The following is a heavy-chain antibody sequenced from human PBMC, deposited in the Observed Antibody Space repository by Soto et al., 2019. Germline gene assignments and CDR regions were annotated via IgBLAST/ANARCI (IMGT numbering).Heavy chain of an antibody. CDR1: GGTFSNYA. J-gene: IGHJ4*02. CDR3: AREAMYYFDF. Sequence: SVKVSCKTSGGTFSNYAFSWVRQAPGQGLEWLGGSIPDFGTARYAQNFQGRVTITADESTSTAYMELSSLTSDDTAVYYCAREAMYYFDFWGQGTLVTVSS. CDR2: SIPDFGTA. V-gene: IGHV1-69*13.